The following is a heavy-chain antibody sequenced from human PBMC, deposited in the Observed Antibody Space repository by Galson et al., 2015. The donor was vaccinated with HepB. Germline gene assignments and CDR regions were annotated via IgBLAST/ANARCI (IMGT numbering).Heavy chain of an antibody. J-gene: IGHJ6*02. CDR1: GDSVSGNCLA. CDR3: TRDILGADYYYYGMDV. V-gene: IGHV6-1*01. CDR2: TYYRSKWSN. D-gene: IGHD1-26*01. Sequence: CAISGDSVSGNCLAWNWIGQSPSRGLEWLGMTYYRSKWSNDYAASVKSRITINADTSKNQFSLQLSSVTAADTAVYYCTRDILGADYYYYGMDVWGQGTTVTVSS.